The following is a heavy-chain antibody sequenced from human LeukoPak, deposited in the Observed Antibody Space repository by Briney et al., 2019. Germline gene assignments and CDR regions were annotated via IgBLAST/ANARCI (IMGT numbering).Heavy chain of an antibody. CDR3: AALGPPIDF. CDR2: ISNTGGST. J-gene: IGHJ4*02. CDR1: GFSFNTYA. D-gene: IGHD7-27*01. Sequence: GGSLRLSCAASGFSFNTYAMSWVRQAPGKGLEWVSAISNTGGSTYYADSVKGRFTISRDNSKNTLYLQMSSLRADDTAVYYCAALGPPIDFWGQGTLVTVSS. V-gene: IGHV3-23*01.